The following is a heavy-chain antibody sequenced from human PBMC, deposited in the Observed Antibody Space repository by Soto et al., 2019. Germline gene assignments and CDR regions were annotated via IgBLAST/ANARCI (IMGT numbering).Heavy chain of an antibody. CDR1: GGSISSGDYY. D-gene: IGHD3-22*01. CDR2: ISYSGST. V-gene: IGHV4-30-4*01. J-gene: IGHJ3*02. CDR3: ARCVNYDNSGVDTFEI. Sequence: SETLSLTCIVSGGSISSGDYYWSWIRQPPGKGLEWIGYISYSGSTYYIPSLKSRITISADTSKNQFSLNLNSVTAADTAVYYCARCVNYDNSGVDTFEIWGQGTMVPVSS.